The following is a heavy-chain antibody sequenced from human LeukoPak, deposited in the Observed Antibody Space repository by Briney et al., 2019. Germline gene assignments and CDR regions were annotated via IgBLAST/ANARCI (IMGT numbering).Heavy chain of an antibody. D-gene: IGHD3-10*01. CDR2: ISASGDGT. CDR3: AGPPGNGMDV. Sequence: GGSLRLSCAASGFTFSNYAMSWVRQAPGKGLEWVSAISASGDGTYYTDSVKGRFTISRDNSKNTLYLQMNSLRAEDTAVYYCAGPPGNGMDVWGQGTTVTVSS. V-gene: IGHV3-23*01. CDR1: GFTFSNYA. J-gene: IGHJ6*02.